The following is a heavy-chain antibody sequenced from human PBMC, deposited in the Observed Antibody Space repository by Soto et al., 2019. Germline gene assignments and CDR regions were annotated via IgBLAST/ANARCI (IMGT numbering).Heavy chain of an antibody. V-gene: IGHV3-30*18. CDR3: AKETGPQGGFDS. CDR2: ISKDGSNK. CDR1: GFTFSNYA. J-gene: IGHJ4*02. D-gene: IGHD3-9*01. Sequence: GGSLRLSCAASGFTFSNYALHWVRQAPGKGLEWVAVISKDGSNKYDGDSVKGRFTISRGSSKNTLYVQMNSLRTEDTAVYYCAKETGPQGGFDSWGQGTLVTVSS.